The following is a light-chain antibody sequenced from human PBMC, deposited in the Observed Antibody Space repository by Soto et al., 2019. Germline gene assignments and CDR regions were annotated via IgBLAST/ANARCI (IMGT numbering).Light chain of an antibody. CDR1: QSVSNN. J-gene: IGKJ1*01. CDR2: GAS. CDR3: QQYGSSGT. V-gene: IGKV3-15*01. Sequence: EMPQSPATLSVSPGEIATLSCRASQSVSNNLAWSQQQRGQAPRLLIYGASTRATGIPARFSGSGSGTDFTPTISRLEPEYFAVDDCQQYGSSGTFGQGTKVDIK.